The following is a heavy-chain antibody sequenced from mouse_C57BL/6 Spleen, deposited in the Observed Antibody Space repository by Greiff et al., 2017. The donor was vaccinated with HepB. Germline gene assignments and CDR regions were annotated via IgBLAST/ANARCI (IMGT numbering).Heavy chain of an antibody. CDR3: ALLLWLRRASFDY. CDR1: GYTFTDYN. D-gene: IGHD2-2*01. V-gene: IGHV1-22*01. CDR2: INPNNGGT. Sequence: VQLQQSGPELVKPGASVKMSCKASGYTFTDYNMHWVKQSHGKSLEWIGYINPNNGGTSYNQKFKGKATLTVNKSSSTAYMELRSLTSEDSAVYYCALLLWLRRASFDYWGQGTTLTVSS. J-gene: IGHJ2*01.